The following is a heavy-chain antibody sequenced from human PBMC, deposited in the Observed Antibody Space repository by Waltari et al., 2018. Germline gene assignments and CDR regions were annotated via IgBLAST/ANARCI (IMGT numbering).Heavy chain of an antibody. CDR2: ISSSSGSI. Sequence: EVQLVGSGGGLVHPEGSLRLSCAASGFTFSMHGMNWVRQAPGKGLEWLSYISSSSGSIYYADSVKGRFTISRDNAKNSLYLQMNSLRDEDTAVYYCARAREMGDYWGQGTLVNVSS. CDR1: GFTFSMHG. CDR3: ARAREMGDY. D-gene: IGHD1-26*01. J-gene: IGHJ4*02. V-gene: IGHV3-48*02.